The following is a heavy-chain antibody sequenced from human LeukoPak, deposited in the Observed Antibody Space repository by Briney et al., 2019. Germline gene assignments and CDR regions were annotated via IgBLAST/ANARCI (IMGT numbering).Heavy chain of an antibody. J-gene: IGHJ4*02. CDR3: ARGGSYPPGRFDC. CDR1: GYTFTSYA. V-gene: IGHV1-18*04. CDR2: ISAYNGNT. Sequence: GASVKVSCKASGYTFTSYAMHWVRQAPGQGLEWMGWISAYNGNTNYTQKIQGRVTMTTDTSTSTAYMELRSLRSDDTAVYYCARGGSYPPGRFDCWGQGTLVTVSS. D-gene: IGHD1-26*01.